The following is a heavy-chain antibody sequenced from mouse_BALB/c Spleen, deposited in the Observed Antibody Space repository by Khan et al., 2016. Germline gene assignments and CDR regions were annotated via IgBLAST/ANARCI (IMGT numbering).Heavy chain of an antibody. CDR3: AREDYGNYGDYFDY. Sequence: EVELVESGGGLVKPGGSLKLSGAASGFTFSSYAMSWFRQPPEKRLEWVASISSGGSTYYPDSVKGRFTIPRDNARNILNLQMSSLRSEDTAMYYCAREDYGNYGDYFDYWGQGTTLTVSS. CDR2: ISSGGST. V-gene: IGHV5-6-5*01. D-gene: IGHD2-1*01. J-gene: IGHJ2*01. CDR1: GFTFSSYA.